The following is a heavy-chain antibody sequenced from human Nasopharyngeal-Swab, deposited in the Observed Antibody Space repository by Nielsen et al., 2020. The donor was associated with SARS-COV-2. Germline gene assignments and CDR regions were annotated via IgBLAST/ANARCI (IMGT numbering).Heavy chain of an antibody. CDR2: IIPIFGTA. CDR1: GYTFTSYA. D-gene: IGHD6-19*01. Sequence: SVKVSCKASGYTFTSYAISWVRQAPGQGLEWMGGIIPIFGTANYAQKFQGRVTITADESTSTAYMELSSLRSEDTAVYYCAREVAVAGTFCLFDPWGQGTLVTVSS. J-gene: IGHJ5*02. CDR3: AREVAVAGTFCLFDP. V-gene: IGHV1-69*13.